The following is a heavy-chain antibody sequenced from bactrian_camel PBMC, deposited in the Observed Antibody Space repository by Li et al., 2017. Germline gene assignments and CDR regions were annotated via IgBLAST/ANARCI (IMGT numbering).Heavy chain of an antibody. Sequence: HVQLVESGGGSVQAGGSLRLSCVASLAASIVPYSTRCMAWFRQAPGKEREGVAAIYTDGAITYYDASVEGHFTISQDYAKMTVYLQMNNLSPEDSGVYICAADTYGGSWYNASTAKNPFEYWGQGTQVTVS. CDR2: IYTDGAIT. J-gene: IGHJ4*01. V-gene: IGHV3S1*01. D-gene: IGHD6*01. CDR1: LAASIVPYSTRC. CDR3: AADTYGGSWYNASTAKNPFEY.